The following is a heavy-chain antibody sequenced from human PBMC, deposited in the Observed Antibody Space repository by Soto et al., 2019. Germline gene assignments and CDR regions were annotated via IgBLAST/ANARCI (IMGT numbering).Heavy chain of an antibody. CDR3: ARDQFGAGDSGHLWFDP. D-gene: IGHD1-26*01. CDR1: GGTFSSYA. V-gene: IGHV1-69*01. J-gene: IGHJ5*02. CDR2: IIPIFGTA. Sequence: QVQLVQSGAEVKKPGSSVKVSCKASGGTFSSYAISWVRQAPGQGLEWMGGIIPIFGTANYAQKFQGRVTITADESTSTAYMDLSSLRSEDTAVYYCARDQFGAGDSGHLWFDPWGQGTLVTVAS.